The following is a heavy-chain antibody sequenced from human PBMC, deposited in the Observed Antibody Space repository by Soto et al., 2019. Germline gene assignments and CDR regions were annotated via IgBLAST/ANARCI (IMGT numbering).Heavy chain of an antibody. CDR2: ISAYNGNT. D-gene: IGHD2-21*02. V-gene: IGHV1-18*01. J-gene: IGHJ5*02. Sequence: GASVKVSCKASGYTFTNNDVSWVRQATGQGLEWMGWISAYNGNTNYAQKLQGRVTMTTDTSTSTAYMELRSLRSDDTAVYYCARDTRWVVTAASSWFDPWGQGTLVTVSS. CDR3: ARDTRWVVTAASSWFDP. CDR1: GYTFTNND.